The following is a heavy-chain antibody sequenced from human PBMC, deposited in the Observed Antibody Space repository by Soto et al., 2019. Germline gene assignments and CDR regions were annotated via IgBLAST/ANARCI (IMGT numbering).Heavy chain of an antibody. J-gene: IGHJ6*02. CDR1: GFTFSSYG. CDR3: AKDPAAAVRYYCYGMDV. Sequence: QVQLVESGGGVVQPGRSLRLSCAASGFTFSSYGMHWVRQAPGKGLEWVAVISYDGSNKYYADSVKGRFTISRDNSKNTLYLQMNSLRAEDTAVYYCAKDPAAAVRYYCYGMDVWGPGTPVTGSS. D-gene: IGHD6-13*01. CDR2: ISYDGSNK. V-gene: IGHV3-30*18.